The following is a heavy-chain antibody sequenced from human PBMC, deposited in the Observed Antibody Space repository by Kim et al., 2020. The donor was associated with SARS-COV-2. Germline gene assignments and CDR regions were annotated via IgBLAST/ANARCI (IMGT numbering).Heavy chain of an antibody. CDR1: GFTVNSIY. D-gene: IGHD3-22*01. CDR2: THRDGST. J-gene: IGHJ5*01. Sequence: GGSLRLSCIASGFTVNSIYMSWVRQAPEKGLEWVLITHRDGSTNYADSVKGRFTISRDNFKNTMYLQMNSLRTEDTAVYYCSRGPDSSGYYNNWFDSWCHGTLLTGSS. V-gene: IGHV3-66*02. CDR3: SRGPDSSGYYNNWFDS.